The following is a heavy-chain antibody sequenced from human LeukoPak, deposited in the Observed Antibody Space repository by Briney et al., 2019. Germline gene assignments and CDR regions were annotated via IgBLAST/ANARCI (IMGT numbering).Heavy chain of an antibody. Sequence: ASVKVSCKASGGTFSSYAISRVRQAPGQGLEWMGRIIPILGIANYAQKFQGRVTITADKSTSTAYMELSSLRSEDTAVYYCAREVNLGLVPAAMTIWFDPWGQGTLVTVSS. V-gene: IGHV1-69*04. J-gene: IGHJ5*02. CDR2: IIPILGIA. CDR1: GGTFSSYA. D-gene: IGHD2-2*01. CDR3: AREVNLGLVPAAMTIWFDP.